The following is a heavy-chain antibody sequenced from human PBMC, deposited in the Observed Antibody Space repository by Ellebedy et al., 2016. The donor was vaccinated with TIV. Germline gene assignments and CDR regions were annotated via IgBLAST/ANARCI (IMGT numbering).Heavy chain of an antibody. D-gene: IGHD3-10*01. CDR3: ASRITMVRGADY. V-gene: IGHV4-59*01. Sequence: MPSETLSLTCTVSGGSISSYYWSWIRQPPGKGLEWIGYIYYSGSTNYNPSLKSRVTISVDTSKNQFSLKLSSVTAADTAVYYCASRITMVRGADYWGQGTLVTVSS. J-gene: IGHJ4*02. CDR2: IYYSGST. CDR1: GGSISSYY.